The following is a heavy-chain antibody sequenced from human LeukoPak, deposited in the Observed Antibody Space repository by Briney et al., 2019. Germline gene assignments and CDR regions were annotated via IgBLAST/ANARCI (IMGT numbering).Heavy chain of an antibody. D-gene: IGHD6-19*01. CDR2: ISAYNGNT. J-gene: IGHJ4*02. CDR3: ARQGTYSSAIGMGY. CDR1: GYTFTGYG. Sequence: ASVKVSCKASGYTFTGYGISWVRQAPGQGLEWMAWISAYNGNTNYAQKLQGRVTMTTDTSTSTAYMELRSLRSDDTAVYYCARQGTYSSAIGMGYWGQGTLVTVSS. V-gene: IGHV1-18*01.